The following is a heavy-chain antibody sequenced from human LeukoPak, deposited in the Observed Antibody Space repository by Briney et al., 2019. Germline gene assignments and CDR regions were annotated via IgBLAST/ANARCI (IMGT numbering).Heavy chain of an antibody. J-gene: IGHJ4*02. CDR2: IDHSGST. Sequence: SETLSLTYTVSNYSISSGYYWGWIRQPPGKGLEWIGSIDHSGSTYYNPSLKSRVTISVDTSKNQFSLKLTSVTAADTAVYYCARGGRWLYYFDYWGQGTLVTVSS. D-gene: IGHD6-19*01. V-gene: IGHV4-38-2*02. CDR1: NYSISSGYY. CDR3: ARGGRWLYYFDY.